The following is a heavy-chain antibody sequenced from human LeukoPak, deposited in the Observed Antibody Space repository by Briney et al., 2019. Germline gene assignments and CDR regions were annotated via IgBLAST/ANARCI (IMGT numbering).Heavy chain of an antibody. Sequence: SETLSLTCTVSGGSVSSGTYYWSWLRQPPGEGLEWIGYIYYSGSTNYNPSLKCRVTISVDTSKNQFSLKLSSVTAADTAVYYCASTPDFDYWGQGTLVTVSS. CDR3: ASTPDFDY. CDR2: IYYSGST. CDR1: GGSVSSGTYY. V-gene: IGHV4-61*01. J-gene: IGHJ4*02.